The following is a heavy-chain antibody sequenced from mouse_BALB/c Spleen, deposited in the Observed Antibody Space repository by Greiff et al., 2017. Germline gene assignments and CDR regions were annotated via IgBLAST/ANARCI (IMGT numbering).Heavy chain of an antibody. CDR2: ISSGGSYT. V-gene: IGHV5-9-4*01. CDR3: ARVGGPYYFEC. J-gene: IGHJ2*01. CDR1: GFTFSSYA. Sequence: EVQLQESGGGLVKPAGSLKLSCAVSGFTFSSYAMSWVRQSPEKRLEWVAEISSGGSYTYYPASVTGRFTISRDNAKNTLYMEMSRLRSGDTAMYDCARVGGPYYFECWGEGTTLTVSS.